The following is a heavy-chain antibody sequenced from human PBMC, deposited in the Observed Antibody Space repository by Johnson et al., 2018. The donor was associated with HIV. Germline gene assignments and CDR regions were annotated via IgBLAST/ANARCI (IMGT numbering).Heavy chain of an antibody. V-gene: IGHV3-30*02. J-gene: IGHJ3*01. CDR3: AKGEAQEGWIQLQAYAFDF. D-gene: IGHD5-18*01. Sequence: LVESGGGVVQPGGSLRLSCAASGFNFNNYGMHWVRQAPGKGLEWVAFIRYDGGDKYYADSVKGRFTISRDISKNTLYLQIDSLRPEDSGVYYCAKGEAQEGWIQLQAYAFDFWGQGTMVTVSS. CDR1: GFNFNNYG. CDR2: IRYDGGDK.